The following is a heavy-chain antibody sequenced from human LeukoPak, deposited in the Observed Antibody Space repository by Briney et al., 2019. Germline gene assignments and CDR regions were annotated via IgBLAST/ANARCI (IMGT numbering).Heavy chain of an antibody. CDR1: GYTFTGYY. J-gene: IGHJ4*02. Sequence: GASVKVSCKASGYTFTGYYMHWVRQAPGQGLEWMGWINPNSGGTDYAQKFQGRVTMTGDTSISTAYMELSRLRSDDTAVYYCGRGAEWEPFDYWGQGTLVTVSS. V-gene: IGHV1-2*02. CDR3: GRGAEWEPFDY. D-gene: IGHD1-26*01. CDR2: INPNSGGT.